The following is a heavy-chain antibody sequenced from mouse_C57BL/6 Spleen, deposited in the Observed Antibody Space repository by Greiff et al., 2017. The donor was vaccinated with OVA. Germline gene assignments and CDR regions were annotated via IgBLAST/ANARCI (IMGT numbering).Heavy chain of an antibody. Sequence: EVKLMESGGGLVKPGGSLKLSCAASGFTFSDYGMHWVRQAPEKGLEWVAYISSGSSTIYYADTVKGRFTISRDNAKNTLFLQRTSLRSEDTAMYYWARDGLAYWGQGTLVTVSA. CDR2: ISSGSSTI. J-gene: IGHJ3*01. CDR3: ARDGLAY. V-gene: IGHV5-17*01. CDR1: GFTFSDYG. D-gene: IGHD2-3*01.